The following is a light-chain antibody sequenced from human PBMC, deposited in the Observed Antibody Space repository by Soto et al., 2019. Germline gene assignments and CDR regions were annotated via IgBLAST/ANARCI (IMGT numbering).Light chain of an antibody. CDR2: GAS. CDR1: QNVGSS. Sequence: EVVMTQSPDTLSVSPGEKVVLSCRASQNVGSSLAWYQQKPGQGPRLLISGASTRAIGVPSRFSGSGSGTEFTLTISSLQSEDFAVYSCQQYKNWPPVTFGQGTRLEIK. CDR3: QQYKNWPPVT. V-gene: IGKV3-15*01. J-gene: IGKJ5*01.